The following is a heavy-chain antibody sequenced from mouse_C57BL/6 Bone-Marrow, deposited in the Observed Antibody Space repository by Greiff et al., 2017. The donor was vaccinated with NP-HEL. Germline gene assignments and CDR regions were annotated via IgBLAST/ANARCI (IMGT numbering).Heavy chain of an antibody. D-gene: IGHD1-1*01. CDR1: GYTFTSYW. CDR3: ARGHYYGSSPWDFDV. Sequence: VQLQQSGAELVKPGASVKLSCKASGYTFTSYWMQWVKQRPGQGLEWIGEIDPSDSYTNYNQKFKGKATLTVDTSSSTAYMQLSSLTSEDSAVYYCARGHYYGSSPWDFDVWGTGTTVTVSS. V-gene: IGHV1-50*01. CDR2: IDPSDSYT. J-gene: IGHJ1*03.